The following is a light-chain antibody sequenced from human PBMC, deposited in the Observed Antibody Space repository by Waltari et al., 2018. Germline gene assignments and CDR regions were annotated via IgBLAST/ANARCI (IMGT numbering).Light chain of an antibody. CDR3: KQYDSSPIT. CDR1: QSVSRSY. Sequence: TVLTQSPATLSLSPGERVTLSCRASQSVSRSYLAWYQQKPGQAPRLLIYGASTRATGIPERFSGNGSGTDFTLTINRLEPEDFAVYYCKQYDSSPITFGQGTRLEIK. V-gene: IGKV3-20*01. J-gene: IGKJ5*01. CDR2: GAS.